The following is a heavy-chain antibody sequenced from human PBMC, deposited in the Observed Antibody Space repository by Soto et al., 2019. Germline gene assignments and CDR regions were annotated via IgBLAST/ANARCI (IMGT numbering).Heavy chain of an antibody. CDR1: GFTFSSYA. CDR3: AKAVIPNRYSFDY. Sequence: EVQLLESGGGLVQPGGSLRLSCAASGFTFSSYAMNWVRQAPGKGLEWVSAISGSGGSTYYADSVKGRFTISRDNSKNTLYLQMSSLRAEDTAVYYCAKAVIPNRYSFDYWGQGTLVTVSS. J-gene: IGHJ4*02. V-gene: IGHV3-23*01. CDR2: ISGSGGST. D-gene: IGHD3-22*01.